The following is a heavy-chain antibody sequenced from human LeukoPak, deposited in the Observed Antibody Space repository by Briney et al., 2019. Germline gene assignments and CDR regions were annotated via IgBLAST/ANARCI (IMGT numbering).Heavy chain of an antibody. V-gene: IGHV1-8*03. J-gene: IGHJ6*03. CDR1: GYTFTSYD. Sequence: ASVKVSCKATGYTFTSYDINWVRQATGQGLEWMGWMNPNSGNTGYAQKFQGRVTITRNTSISTAYMELSSLRSEDTAVYYCARFKKRDVVTPYMDVWGKGTTVTVSS. CDR2: MNPNSGNT. D-gene: IGHD3-22*01. CDR3: ARFKKRDVVTPYMDV.